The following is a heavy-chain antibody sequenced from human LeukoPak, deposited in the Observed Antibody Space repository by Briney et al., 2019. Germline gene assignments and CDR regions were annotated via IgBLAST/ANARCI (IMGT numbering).Heavy chain of an antibody. V-gene: IGHV3-66*01. J-gene: IGHJ3*02. CDR2: IYSGGST. CDR3: ARVLGWRNAFDI. Sequence: GGSLRHSCAASGFTVSSNYMSWVRQAPGKGLEWVSVIYSGGSTYYADSVKGRFTISRDNSKNTLYLQMNSLRAEDTAVYYCARVLGWRNAFDIWGQGTMVTVSS. D-gene: IGHD3/OR15-3a*01. CDR1: GFTVSSNY.